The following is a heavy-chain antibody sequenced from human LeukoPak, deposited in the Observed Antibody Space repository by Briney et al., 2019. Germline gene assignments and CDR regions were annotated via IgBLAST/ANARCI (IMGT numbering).Heavy chain of an antibody. CDR3: ARGISSGIVVTAIAY. CDR2: ISDGGSDK. CDR1: GLTFSSYA. V-gene: IGHV3-30-3*01. J-gene: IGHJ4*02. D-gene: IGHD2-21*02. Sequence: GGSLRLSCAASGLTFSSYAMHWVRQAPDKGLEWMAVISDGGSDKYYADSVRGRFTISRDNSENTLSLQMSSLRAEDTAVYYCARGISSGIVVTAIAYWGQATLVTVSS.